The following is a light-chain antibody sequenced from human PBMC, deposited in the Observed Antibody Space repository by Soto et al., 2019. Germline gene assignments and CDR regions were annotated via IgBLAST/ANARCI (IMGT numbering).Light chain of an antibody. CDR1: RSDVGSYNL. CDR3: CSYAGSSTSWV. Sequence: QPVLTQPASVSGSPGQSITISCTGTRSDVGSYNLVSWYQQHPGKAPKLMIYEGSKRPSGVSNRFSGSKSGNTASLTISGLQAEDEAHYYCCSYAGSSTSWVFGGGTKLTVL. J-gene: IGLJ3*02. V-gene: IGLV2-23*01. CDR2: EGS.